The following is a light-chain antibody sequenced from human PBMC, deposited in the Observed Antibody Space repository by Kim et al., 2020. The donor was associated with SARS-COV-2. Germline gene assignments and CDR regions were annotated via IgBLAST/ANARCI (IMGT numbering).Light chain of an antibody. V-gene: IGLV3-25*03. Sequence: VSPGQTARITCSGDALPKQYAYWYHQKPGQAPVLVIYKDSERPSGIPERFSGSSSGTTVTLTISGVQAEDEADYYCQSADSSGTVVFGGGTKLTVL. J-gene: IGLJ2*01. CDR3: QSADSSGTVV. CDR1: ALPKQY. CDR2: KDS.